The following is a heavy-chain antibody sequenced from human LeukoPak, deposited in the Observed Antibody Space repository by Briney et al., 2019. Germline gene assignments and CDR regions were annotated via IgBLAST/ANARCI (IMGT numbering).Heavy chain of an antibody. D-gene: IGHD1-26*01. CDR1: GYTFSGYY. CDR2: INPNSGGA. V-gene: IGHV1-2*06. CDR3: ASTMGATYYFDY. Sequence: EASVKVSCTASGYTFSGYYLHWVRQAPGQGPEWVGRINPNSGGADYAQKFQRRVTLTRDTSISTTYMELISLISEDTAVYYCASTMGATYYFDYWGQGTLVTVSS. J-gene: IGHJ4*02.